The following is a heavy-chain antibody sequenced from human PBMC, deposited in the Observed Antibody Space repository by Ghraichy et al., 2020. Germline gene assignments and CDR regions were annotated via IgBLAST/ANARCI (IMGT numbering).Heavy chain of an antibody. CDR3: TRDLTIPATTGGMDV. Sequence: SCTASGFTLGDYATSWVRQAPGKGLEWVGFIRSKAYGGTTEYAASVKGRFTISRDESKTIAYLQMNSLKTEDTTVYYCTRDLTIPATTGGMDVWGLGTTVSVSS. CDR2: IRSKAYGGTT. J-gene: IGHJ6*02. V-gene: IGHV3-49*04. D-gene: IGHD1-26*01. CDR1: GFTLGDYA.